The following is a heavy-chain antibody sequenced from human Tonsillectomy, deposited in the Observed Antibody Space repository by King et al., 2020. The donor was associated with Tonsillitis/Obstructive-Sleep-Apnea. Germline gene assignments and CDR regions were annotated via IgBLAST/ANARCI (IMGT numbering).Heavy chain of an antibody. D-gene: IGHD7-27*01. Sequence: VQLQQSGPGLVKPSQTLSLTCAISGDSVSSNSAAWNWIRQSPSRGLEWLGRTYYRSKWYNDYALSVKSRITINPDTSKNQFSLQLNSWTPEDTAVYYCARDPLANWGQPRAFDIWGQGTMVTVSS. CDR2: TYYRSKWYN. J-gene: IGHJ3*02. CDR1: GDSVSSNSAA. V-gene: IGHV6-1*01. CDR3: ARDPLANWGQPRAFDI.